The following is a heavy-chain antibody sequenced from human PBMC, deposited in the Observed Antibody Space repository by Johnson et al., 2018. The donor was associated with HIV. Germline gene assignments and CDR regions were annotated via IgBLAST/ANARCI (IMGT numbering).Heavy chain of an antibody. CDR2: INWSGGGT. V-gene: IGHV3-20*04. Sequence: VQLVESGGGVVRPGGSLRLSCAASGFTFDDYGMSWVRQAPGKGLEWVSVINWSGGGTAYADSVKGRFTISRDNAKNSLYLQMNSLRAEDPALYYCARERSGTIAFDIWGQGTMVTVSS. CDR3: ARERSGTIAFDI. D-gene: IGHD1-7*01. CDR1: GFTFDDYG. J-gene: IGHJ3*02.